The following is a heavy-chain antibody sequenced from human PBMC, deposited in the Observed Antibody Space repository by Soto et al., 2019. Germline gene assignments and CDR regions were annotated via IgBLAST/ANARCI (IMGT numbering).Heavy chain of an antibody. D-gene: IGHD5-18*01. V-gene: IGHV3-15*01. CDR1: GFTFSNAW. Sequence: GGSLRLSCVASGFTFSNAWMSWVRQAPGKGLEWVGRIKSKTDGGTTDYAAPVKGRFTISRDDSKNTLYLQMNSLKTEDTAVYYCTTRGAPTWIQLWPHDYWGQGTLVTVSS. J-gene: IGHJ4*02. CDR3: TTRGAPTWIQLWPHDY. CDR2: IKSKTDGGTT.